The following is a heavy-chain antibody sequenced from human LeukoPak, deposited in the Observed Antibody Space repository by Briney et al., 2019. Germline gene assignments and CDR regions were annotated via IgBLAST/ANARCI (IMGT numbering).Heavy chain of an antibody. CDR3: ARDQISMVRSVDDFDY. V-gene: IGHV1-18*04. CDR2: ISAYNGNT. J-gene: IGHJ4*02. CDR1: GYTFTGYY. Sequence: ASVTVSCKASGYTFTGYYMHWVRQAPGQGLEWMGWISAYNGNTNYAQKLQGRVTMTTDTSTSTAYMELRSLRSDDTAVYYCARDQISMVRSVDDFDYWGQGTLVTVSA. D-gene: IGHD3-10*01.